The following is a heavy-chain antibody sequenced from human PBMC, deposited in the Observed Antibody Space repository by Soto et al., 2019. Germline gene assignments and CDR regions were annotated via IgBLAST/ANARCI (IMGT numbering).Heavy chain of an antibody. CDR2: IYFSGSA. Sequence: SETLSLTCAVSGGSITSYYWSWIRQPPGKGLEWIGYIYFSGSANYNPSLKSRVTISVDTSKNQFSLKLSSVTAADTAVYYCARRYSGYGDYWGQGTLVTVSS. CDR1: GGSITSYY. CDR3: ARRYSGYGDY. D-gene: IGHD5-12*01. J-gene: IGHJ4*02. V-gene: IGHV4-59*08.